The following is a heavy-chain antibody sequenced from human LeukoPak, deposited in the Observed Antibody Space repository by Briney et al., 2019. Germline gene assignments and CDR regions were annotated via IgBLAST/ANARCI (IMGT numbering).Heavy chain of an antibody. D-gene: IGHD6-19*01. CDR2: LRYDGRSK. V-gene: IGHV3-30*02. CDR1: GFILSDSG. Sequence: PGGSLRLSCTASGFILSDSGFDWVRQAPGKGLEWVAFLRYDGRSKYYLDAVKGRFTISRDNSKNTLYLQMNSLRAEDTAVYYCAKTLRESSGREYFDLWGRGTLVTVSS. CDR3: AKTLRESSGREYFDL. J-gene: IGHJ2*01.